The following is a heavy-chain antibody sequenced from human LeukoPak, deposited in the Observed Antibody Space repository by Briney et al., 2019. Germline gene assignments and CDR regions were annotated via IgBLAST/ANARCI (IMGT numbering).Heavy chain of an antibody. V-gene: IGHV3-7*01. CDR1: GFTFSNYW. Sequence: SGGSLGLSCAASGFTFSNYWMTWVRQSPGKGLEWVAIIKPDGSDRYSVDSEKGRFTVSRDNAKNSLYLQMSSLRAEDTAVYYCARGGHRQKEFWGQGTLVTVSS. D-gene: IGHD3-10*01. CDR3: ARGGHRQKEF. CDR2: IKPDGSDR. J-gene: IGHJ4*02.